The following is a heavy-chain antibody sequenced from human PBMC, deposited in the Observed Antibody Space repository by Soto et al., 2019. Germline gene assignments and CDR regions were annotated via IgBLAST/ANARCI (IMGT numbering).Heavy chain of an antibody. CDR1: GGSISSYY. J-gene: IGHJ3*02. D-gene: IGHD1-26*01. CDR2: IYYSGST. Sequence: SETLSLTCTVSGGSISSYYWSWIRQPPGKGLEWIGYIYYSGSTNYNPSLKSRVTISVDTSKNQFSLKLSSVTAADTAVYYCARKTWDRGAFDIWGQGTMVTVSS. CDR3: ARKTWDRGAFDI. V-gene: IGHV4-59*01.